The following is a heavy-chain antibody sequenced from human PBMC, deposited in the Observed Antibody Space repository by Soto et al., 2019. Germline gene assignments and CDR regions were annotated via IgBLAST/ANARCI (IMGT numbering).Heavy chain of an antibody. CDR2: ISSSSSYI. CDR1: GFTFSSHS. V-gene: IGHV3-21*01. D-gene: IGHD1-1*01. CDR3: ARDQLEPHFDY. Sequence: GGSLRLSCAASGFTFSSHSMNWVRQAPGKGLEWVSSISSSSSYIYYADSVKGRFTISRDNAKNSLYLQMNSLRAEDTAVYYCARDQLEPHFDYWGQGTLVTVSS. J-gene: IGHJ4*02.